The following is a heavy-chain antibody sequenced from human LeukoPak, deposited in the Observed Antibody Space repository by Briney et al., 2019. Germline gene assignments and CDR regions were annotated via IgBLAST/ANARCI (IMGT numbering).Heavy chain of an antibody. V-gene: IGHV3-30-3*01. CDR3: AKDRVVTTNYYYYGMDV. CDR2: ISFDGSNK. CDR1: GFTFSSYA. D-gene: IGHD2-21*02. J-gene: IGHJ6*02. Sequence: GGSLRLSCAASGFTFSSYAMHWVRQAPGKGLEWVSLISFDGSNKYYADSVKGRFTISRDNSKNTLYLQMNSLRAEDTAVYYCAKDRVVTTNYYYYGMDVWGQGTTVTVSS.